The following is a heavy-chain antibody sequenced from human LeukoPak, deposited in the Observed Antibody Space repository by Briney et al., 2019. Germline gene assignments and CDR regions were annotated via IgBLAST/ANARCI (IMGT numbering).Heavy chain of an antibody. CDR2: ISWNSGSI. V-gene: IGHV3-9*01. Sequence: GGSLRLSCAASGFTFDDYAMHWVRQAPGKGLEWVSGISWNSGSIGYADSVKGRFTISRDNAKNSLYLQMNSLRADDTAVYYCATPLWFGELWGAFDYWGQGALVTVSS. J-gene: IGHJ4*02. D-gene: IGHD3-10*01. CDR3: ATPLWFGELWGAFDY. CDR1: GFTFDDYA.